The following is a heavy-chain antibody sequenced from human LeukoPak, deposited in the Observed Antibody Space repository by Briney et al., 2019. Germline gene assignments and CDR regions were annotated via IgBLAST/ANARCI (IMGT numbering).Heavy chain of an antibody. CDR2: IRDDGSDK. Sequence: PGGSLRLSREASGFSFSASGMTWVRQAPGEGLEWVAAIRDDGSDKYYVDSVKGRFTLSRDNSKNLVYLQMNSLRVEDTAVYYCVNLGYSDGGQGTLVTVSS. CDR3: VNLGYSD. J-gene: IGHJ4*02. D-gene: IGHD5-12*01. CDR1: GFSFSASG. V-gene: IGHV3-7*01.